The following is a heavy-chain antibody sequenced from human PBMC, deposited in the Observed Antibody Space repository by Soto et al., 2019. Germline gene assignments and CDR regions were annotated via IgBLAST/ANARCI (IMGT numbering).Heavy chain of an antibody. Sequence: PGGSLRLSCAASGFTFSSYSMNWVRQAPGKGLEWVSSISKSSRYIYYADSVKGRFTISRDNAKNSLYLQMNSLRAEDTAVYYCARDPDSSGWYNWFDPWGQGTLVTVSS. J-gene: IGHJ5*02. V-gene: IGHV3-21*01. CDR1: GFTFSSYS. D-gene: IGHD6-19*01. CDR2: ISKSSRYI. CDR3: ARDPDSSGWYNWFDP.